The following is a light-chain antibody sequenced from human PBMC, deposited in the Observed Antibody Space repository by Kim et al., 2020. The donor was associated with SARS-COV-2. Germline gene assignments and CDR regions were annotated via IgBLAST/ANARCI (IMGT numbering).Light chain of an antibody. J-gene: IGKJ2*01. CDR1: QSVSNNY. V-gene: IGKV3-20*01. Sequence: ETVLRQSPGTPSLSPGDTATLSCGASQSVSNNYLAWYQQRPGQAPRLLIFGASKRATGIPDRFSGSGSGTDFTLTISRLEPEDCAIYYCQQYGNSLTYTFGQGTRLEI. CDR3: QQYGNSLTYT. CDR2: GAS.